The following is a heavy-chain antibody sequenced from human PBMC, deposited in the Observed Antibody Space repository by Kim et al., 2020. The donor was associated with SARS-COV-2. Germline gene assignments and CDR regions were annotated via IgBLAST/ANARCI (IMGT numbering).Heavy chain of an antibody. V-gene: IGHV4-59*13. CDR2: IYYSGST. CDR3: ARERGAANWNYDGDWYFDL. D-gene: IGHD1-7*01. J-gene: IGHJ2*01. CDR1: GGSISSYY. Sequence: SETLSLTCTVSGGSISSYYWSWIRQPPGKGLEWIGYIYYSGSTNYNPSLKSRVTISVDTSKNQFSLKLSSVTAADTAVYYCARERGAANWNYDGDWYFDLWGRGTLVTVSS.